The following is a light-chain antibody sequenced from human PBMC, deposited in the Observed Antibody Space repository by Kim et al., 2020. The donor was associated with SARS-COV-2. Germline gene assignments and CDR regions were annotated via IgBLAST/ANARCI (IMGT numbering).Light chain of an antibody. CDR3: QQYNNWPPWT. V-gene: IGKV3-15*01. J-gene: IGKJ1*01. CDR2: GAS. CDR1: QSVSSN. Sequence: EIVMTQSPATLSVSPGERATLSCRASQSVSSNLAWYQQKPGQAPRLLIYGASTRATGIPARFSGSGFGTEFTLTISSLQSEDFAVYYCQQYNNWPPWTFGQRTPVDIK.